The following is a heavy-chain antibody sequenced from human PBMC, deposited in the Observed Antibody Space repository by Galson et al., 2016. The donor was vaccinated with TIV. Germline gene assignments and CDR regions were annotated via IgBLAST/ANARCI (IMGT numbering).Heavy chain of an antibody. V-gene: IGHV3-9*01. Sequence: SLRLSCAASGFTFDDYAMHWVRQVPGKGLEWVSVISWNSGSTVYADSVEGRFTISRDNAKNSLFLQMNRLRVEDTAVYYCAKGQLRAARRFYYMDVWGKGTTVTVSS. J-gene: IGHJ6*03. CDR1: GFTFDDYA. CDR3: AKGQLRAARRFYYMDV. D-gene: IGHD4-17*01. CDR2: ISWNSGST.